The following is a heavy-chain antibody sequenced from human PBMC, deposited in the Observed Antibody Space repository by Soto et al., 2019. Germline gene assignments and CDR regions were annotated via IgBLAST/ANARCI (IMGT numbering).Heavy chain of an antibody. CDR3: ARLSGLYGDYALNPQDYGMDV. D-gene: IGHD4-17*01. J-gene: IGHJ6*02. CDR2: IIPIFGTA. V-gene: IGHV1-69*12. Sequence: QVQLVQSGAEVKKPGSSVKVSCKASGGTFSSYAISWVRQAPGQGLEWMGGIIPIFGTANYAQKFQGRVTITADESTSTAYMELSSLRSEDTAVYYCARLSGLYGDYALNPQDYGMDVWGQGTTVTVSS. CDR1: GGTFSSYA.